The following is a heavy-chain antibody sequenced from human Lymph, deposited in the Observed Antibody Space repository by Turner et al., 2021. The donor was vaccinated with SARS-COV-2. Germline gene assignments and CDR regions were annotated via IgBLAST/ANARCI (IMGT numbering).Heavy chain of an antibody. V-gene: IGHV1-69*10. CDR2: TIHIFGIA. Sequence: QVQLVQTGAEVKKPGSSVKVSCKASGGTFSTYAISWVRQAPGQGLEWLGGTIHIFGIAKYAQKFQGRVTITADKFTSTAYMELSSLRSEETAVYYCARDATGPLGYWGRGTLVTVSS. J-gene: IGHJ4*02. D-gene: IGHD1-1*01. CDR3: ARDATGPLGY. CDR1: GGTFSTYA.